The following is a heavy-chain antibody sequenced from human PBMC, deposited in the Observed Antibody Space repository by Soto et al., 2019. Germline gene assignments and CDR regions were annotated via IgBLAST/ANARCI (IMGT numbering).Heavy chain of an antibody. CDR1: GYTFTNHG. V-gene: IGHV1-18*01. CDR3: AGANPPTQLPGSRFDP. CDR2: INPYTGNT. D-gene: IGHD2-2*01. J-gene: IGHJ5*02. Sequence: QVQLVQSGAEVKKPGASVRVSCKASGYTFTNHGIIWVRQAPGQGLEWMGWINPYTGNTNYAQYLQGRVIMTTDTSTSTAYMDLESLTSDDTAFYYCAGANPPTQLPGSRFDPWGQGTLVTVSS.